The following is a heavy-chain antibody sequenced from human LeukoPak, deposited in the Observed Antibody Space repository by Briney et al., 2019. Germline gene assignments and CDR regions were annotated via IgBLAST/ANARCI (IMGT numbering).Heavy chain of an antibody. J-gene: IGHJ4*02. CDR2: ISYDGSNK. V-gene: IGHV3-30*18. Sequence: GGSLRLSCAASGCTFSSYGMHWVRQAPGKGLEWVSVISYDGSNKYYADSVKGRFTISRDNSKNTLYLQMNGLRAEDTAVYYCAKEVWSSSWYFDYWGQGTLVTVSS. CDR1: GCTFSSYG. D-gene: IGHD6-13*01. CDR3: AKEVWSSSWYFDY.